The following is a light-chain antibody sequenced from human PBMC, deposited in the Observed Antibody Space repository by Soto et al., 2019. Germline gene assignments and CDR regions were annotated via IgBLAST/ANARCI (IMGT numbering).Light chain of an antibody. J-gene: IGKJ3*01. V-gene: IGKV1-5*03. CDR2: KAS. CDR3: QQYNSYV. Sequence: DIQMTQNPSTLSASVGDRVTITCRASQSISSWLAWYQQKPGKAPKLLIYKASSLESGVPSRFSGSGSGTEFTLTISSLQPDDFATYYCQQYNSYVFGPGTKVDIK. CDR1: QSISSW.